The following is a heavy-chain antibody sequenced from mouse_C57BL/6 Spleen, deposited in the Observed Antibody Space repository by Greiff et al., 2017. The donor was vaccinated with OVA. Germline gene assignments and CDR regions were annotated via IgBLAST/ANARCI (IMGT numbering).Heavy chain of an antibody. J-gene: IGHJ2*01. CDR3: ARSGGPFDY. CDR2: IYPGSGNT. D-gene: IGHD3-3*01. Sequence: VKLMESGAELVRPGASVKLSCKASGYTFTDYYINWVKQRPGQGLEWIARIYPGSGNTYYNEKFKGKATLTAEKSSSTAYMQLSSLTSEDSAVYFCARSGGPFDYWGQGTTLTVSS. CDR1: GYTFTDYY. V-gene: IGHV1-76*01.